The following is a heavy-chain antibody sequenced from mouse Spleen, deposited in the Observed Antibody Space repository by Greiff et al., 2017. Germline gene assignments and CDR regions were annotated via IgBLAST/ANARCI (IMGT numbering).Heavy chain of an antibody. J-gene: IGHJ3*01. CDR1: GYTFTSYW. V-gene: IGHV1-64*01. D-gene: IGHD6-1*01. CDR2: IHPNSGST. Sequence: QVQLQQSGAELVKPGASVKLSCKASGYTFTSYWMHWVKQRPGQGLEWIGMIHPNSGSTNYNEKFKSKATLTVDKSSSTAYMQLSSLTSEDSAVYYCARSWGASWLAYWGQGTLVTVSA. CDR3: ARSWGASWLAY.